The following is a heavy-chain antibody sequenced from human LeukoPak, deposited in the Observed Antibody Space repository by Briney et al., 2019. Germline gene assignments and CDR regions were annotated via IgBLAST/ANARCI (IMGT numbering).Heavy chain of an antibody. Sequence: GGSLRLSCAASGFTFSSYAMTWVRQAPGEGLEWVSLISSSGANTYYADSVKGRFTISRDNSKNTVYLQMSSLRAEDTAVYYCVKESRVVRGVIMDAFDMWGQGTMVTVSS. V-gene: IGHV3-23*01. D-gene: IGHD3-10*01. J-gene: IGHJ3*02. CDR3: VKESRVVRGVIMDAFDM. CDR2: ISSSGANT. CDR1: GFTFSSYA.